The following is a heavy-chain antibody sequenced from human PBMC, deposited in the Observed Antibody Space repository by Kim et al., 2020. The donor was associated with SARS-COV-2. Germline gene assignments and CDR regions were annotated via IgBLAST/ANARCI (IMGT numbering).Heavy chain of an antibody. CDR2: I. V-gene: IGHV3-11*04. Sequence: IYYADSVKGRFTISRDNAKNSLYLQMNSLRAEDTAVYYCARMYSSGRFDYWGQGTLVTVSS. D-gene: IGHD6-19*01. CDR3: ARMYSSGRFDY. J-gene: IGHJ4*02.